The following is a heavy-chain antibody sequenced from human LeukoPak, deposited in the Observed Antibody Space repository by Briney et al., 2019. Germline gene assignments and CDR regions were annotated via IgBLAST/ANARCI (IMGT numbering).Heavy chain of an antibody. V-gene: IGHV4-59*01. Sequence: SETLSLTCTVSGCSIRTYYWSWIRQPPGKGLEWIGYIFYSGTTNYNPSLKSRVTISVDTSKNQFSLKLTSVTAADTAVYYCARDWTSGFHSLDYWGQGTLVTVSS. J-gene: IGHJ4*02. D-gene: IGHD3-22*01. CDR1: GCSIRTYY. CDR3: ARDWTSGFHSLDY. CDR2: IFYSGTT.